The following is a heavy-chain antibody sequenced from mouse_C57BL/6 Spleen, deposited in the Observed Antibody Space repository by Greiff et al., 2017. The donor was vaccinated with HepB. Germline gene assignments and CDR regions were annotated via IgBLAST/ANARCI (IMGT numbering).Heavy chain of an antibody. CDR1: GFTFSSYA. J-gene: IGHJ1*03. V-gene: IGHV5-4*01. D-gene: IGHD1-1*01. CDR3: ARNYYGSSYRYFDV. Sequence: EVHLVESGGGLVKPGGSLKLSCAASGFTFSSYAMSWVRQTPEKRLEWVATISDGGSYTYYPDNVKGRFTISRDNAKNNLYLQMSHLKSEDTAMYYCARNYYGSSYRYFDVWGTGTTVTVSS. CDR2: ISDGGSYT.